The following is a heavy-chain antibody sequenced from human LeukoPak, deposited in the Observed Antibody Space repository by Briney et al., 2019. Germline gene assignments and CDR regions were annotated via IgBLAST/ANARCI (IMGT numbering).Heavy chain of an antibody. CDR3: ARDRHYYGSGSYYNLGY. CDR2: IKQDGREQ. CDR1: GFNLSSYL. Sequence: PGGSLRLSHAASGFNLSSYLMSWVREPPGKGLKWVANIKQDGREQYYVDSEKGRFTISRNNAKNSLYLQMNSLRAEDTAVYYCARDRHYYGSGSYYNLGYWGQGTLVTVSS. D-gene: IGHD3-10*01. V-gene: IGHV3-7*04. J-gene: IGHJ4*02.